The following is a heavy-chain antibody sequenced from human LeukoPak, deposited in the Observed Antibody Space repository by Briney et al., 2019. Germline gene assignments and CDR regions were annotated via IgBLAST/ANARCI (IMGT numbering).Heavy chain of an antibody. Sequence: PSQTLSLTCTVSGGSISSGGYYWSWIRQHPGKGLEWIGYIYYSGSTYYNPSLKSRVTISVDTSKNQFSLKLSSVTAADTAVYYCERAGYCSSTSCSWFDPWGQGTLVTVSS. D-gene: IGHD2-2*01. J-gene: IGHJ5*02. CDR2: IYYSGST. V-gene: IGHV4-31*03. CDR1: GGSISSGGYY. CDR3: ERAGYCSSTSCSWFDP.